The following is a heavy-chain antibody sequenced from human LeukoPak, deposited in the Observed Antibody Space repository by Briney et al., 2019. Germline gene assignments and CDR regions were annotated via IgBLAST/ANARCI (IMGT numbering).Heavy chain of an antibody. CDR2: ISGSGGST. V-gene: IGHV3-23*01. J-gene: IGHJ4*02. CDR1: GFTFSGYA. Sequence: GGSLRLSCAASGFTFSGYAMSWVRQAPGKGLEWVSAISGSGGSTYYADSVKGRFTISRDNSKNTLYLQMNSLRAEDTAVYYCAIEGGLGSSWYFDYWGQGTLVTVSS. CDR3: AIEGGLGSSWYFDY. D-gene: IGHD6-13*01.